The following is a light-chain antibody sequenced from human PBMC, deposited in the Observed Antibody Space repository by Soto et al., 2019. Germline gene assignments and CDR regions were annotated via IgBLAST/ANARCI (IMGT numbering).Light chain of an antibody. CDR2: DVS. CDR1: QDISNY. CDR3: QHFDNLPLT. V-gene: IGKV1-33*01. J-gene: IGKJ4*01. Sequence: DIQMTQSPSSLSASVGDRVTFTCQASQDISNYLNWYQQKPGKAPKILIYDVSVLEAGVPSRFSGGGSGTHFTLTISSLQAEDVATYYCQHFDNLPLTFGGGTKVEIK.